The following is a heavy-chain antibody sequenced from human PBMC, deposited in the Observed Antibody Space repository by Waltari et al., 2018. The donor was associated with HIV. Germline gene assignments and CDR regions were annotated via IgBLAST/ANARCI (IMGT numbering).Heavy chain of an antibody. D-gene: IGHD4-17*01. CDR1: GFTFSSYG. J-gene: IGHJ4*02. CDR3: AKLYGDYGLDFFIDFDY. CDR2: IRYDGSNK. Sequence: QVQLVESGGGVVQPGGSLRLSCAASGFTFSSYGMHWVRQAPGKGLEWVAFIRYDGSNKYYADSVKGRFTISRDNSKNTLYLQMNSLRAEDTAVYYCAKLYGDYGLDFFIDFDYWGQ. V-gene: IGHV3-30*02.